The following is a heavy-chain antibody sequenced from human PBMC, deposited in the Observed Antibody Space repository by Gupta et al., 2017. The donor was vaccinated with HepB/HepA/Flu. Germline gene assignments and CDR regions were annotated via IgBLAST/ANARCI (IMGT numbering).Heavy chain of an antibody. D-gene: IGHD1-1*01. CDR3: ARHRIVQRERPDAFDI. Sequence: RQMPGKGLEWMGIIYPGDSDTRYSPSFQGQVTISADKSISTAYLQGSSLKASDTAMYYCARHRIVQRERPDAFDIWGQGTMVTVSS. V-gene: IGHV5-51*01. J-gene: IGHJ3*02. CDR2: IYPGDSDT.